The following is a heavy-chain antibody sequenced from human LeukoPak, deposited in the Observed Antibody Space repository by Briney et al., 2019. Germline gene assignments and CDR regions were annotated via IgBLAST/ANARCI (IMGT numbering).Heavy chain of an antibody. Sequence: GRSLRLSSAASRFTFSSYAMHGVRQAPGKGLERVAVISYDGSNKYYADSVKGRFTISRDNYKNTLYLQMNSLRAEDTAVYYCARGSFGSIVVVAASDYWGQGTLVTVSS. V-gene: IGHV3-30-3*01. D-gene: IGHD2-15*01. J-gene: IGHJ4*02. CDR2: ISYDGSNK. CDR1: RFTFSSYA. CDR3: ARGSFGSIVVVAASDY.